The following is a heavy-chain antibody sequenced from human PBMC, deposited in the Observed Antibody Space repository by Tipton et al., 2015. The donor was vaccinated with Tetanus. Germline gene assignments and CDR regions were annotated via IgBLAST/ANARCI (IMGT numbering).Heavy chain of an antibody. V-gene: IGHV5-51*01. CDR3: ARLGSFGSFYSGMDV. J-gene: IGHJ6*02. CDR2: IYPGDSDT. CDR1: GYSLTSYW. D-gene: IGHD3-10*01. Sequence: QSGAEVKKPGESLKISCKGSGYSLTSYWIGWVRQMPGKGLEWMGIIYPGDSDTRYSPSFQGQVTISADKSISTAYLQWSSLKASDTAMYYCARLGSFGSFYSGMDVWGQGTTVTVSS.